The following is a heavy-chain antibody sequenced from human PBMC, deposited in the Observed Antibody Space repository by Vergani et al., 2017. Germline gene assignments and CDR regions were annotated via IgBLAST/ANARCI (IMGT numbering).Heavy chain of an antibody. CDR1: GDSINSPNYY. Sequence: QMQLQESGPGLVKPSQTLSLTCTVSGDSINSPNYYWTWIRQPPGKGLEWIGYIFHDGSTYYDPSLKSRVIMSIDTSKNQFSLSLSSVTAADTAVYYCARGTFLHALDNWGQGTVVTVSS. J-gene: IGHJ3*02. CDR3: ARGTFLHALDN. CDR2: IFHDGST. D-gene: IGHD1-26*01. V-gene: IGHV4-30-4*01.